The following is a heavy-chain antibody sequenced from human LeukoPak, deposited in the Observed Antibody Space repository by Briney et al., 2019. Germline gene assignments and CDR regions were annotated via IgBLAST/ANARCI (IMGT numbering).Heavy chain of an antibody. CDR1: GXTFSDSA. CDR3: TGGSGWYSPDY. CDR2: IRGKTNSYAT. V-gene: IGHV3-73*01. Sequence: GGSLRLSCAASGXTFSDSAVNWVRQASGKGLEWVGHIRGKTNSYATAYAASVRGRFTISRDDSKNTAYLQMNSLKTEDTAVYYCTGGSGWYSPDYWGQGTLVTVSS. D-gene: IGHD6-19*01. J-gene: IGHJ4*02.